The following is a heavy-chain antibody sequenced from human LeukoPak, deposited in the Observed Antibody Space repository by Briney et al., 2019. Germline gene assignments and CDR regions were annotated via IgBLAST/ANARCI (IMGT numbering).Heavy chain of an antibody. Sequence: ASVKVSCKASGYTFTSYDINWVRQATGQGLEWMGWMNPNSGNTGYAQKFQGRVTMTRDTSISTAYMELSRLRSDDTAVYYCARGYDFWSGYYSFDIWGQGTMVTVSS. CDR2: MNPNSGNT. V-gene: IGHV1-8*01. D-gene: IGHD3-3*01. CDR3: ARGYDFWSGYYSFDI. J-gene: IGHJ3*02. CDR1: GYTFTSYD.